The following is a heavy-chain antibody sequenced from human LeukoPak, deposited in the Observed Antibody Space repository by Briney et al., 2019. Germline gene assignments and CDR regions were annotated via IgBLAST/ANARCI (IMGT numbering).Heavy chain of an antibody. V-gene: IGHV3-49*03. D-gene: IGHD1-1*01. CDR2: IRSKAYGGTT. CDR3: TRELFPYNWNDAFDY. J-gene: IGHJ4*02. CDR1: GFTFGDYA. Sequence: QPGRSLRLSCTASGFTFGDYAMSWFRQAPGKGLERVGFIRSKAYGGTTEYAASVKGRFTISRDDSKSIAYLQMNSLKTEDTAVYYCTRELFPYNWNDAFDYWGQGTLVTVSS.